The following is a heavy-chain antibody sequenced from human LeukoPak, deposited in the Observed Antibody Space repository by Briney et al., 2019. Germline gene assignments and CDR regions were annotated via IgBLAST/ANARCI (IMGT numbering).Heavy chain of an antibody. D-gene: IGHD6-13*01. CDR2: ISAYNGNT. J-gene: IGHJ4*02. V-gene: IGHV1-18*04. CDR1: GYTFTSYG. CDR3: ARKEQQLAFDY. Sequence: GASVKVSCKASGYTFTSYGISWVRQAPGQGLEWMGWISAYNGNTHYAQRLQGRVTMTTDTSTSTAYMKQRSLRSDDTAMYYCARKEQQLAFDYWGQGTLVTVSS.